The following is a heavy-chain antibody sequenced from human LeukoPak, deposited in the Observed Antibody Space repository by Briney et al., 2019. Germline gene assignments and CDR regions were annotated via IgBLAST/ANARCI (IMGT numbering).Heavy chain of an antibody. Sequence: EASVKVSCKASGYTFTGYYMHWVRQAPGQGLEWMGWINPNSGGTNYAQKFQGRVTMTRDTSISTAYMELSRLRSDDTAVYYCGSRKKNCGGDCLPFDYWGQGTLVTVSS. D-gene: IGHD2-21*02. CDR1: GYTFTGYY. V-gene: IGHV1-2*02. CDR2: INPNSGGT. CDR3: GSRKKNCGGDCLPFDY. J-gene: IGHJ4*02.